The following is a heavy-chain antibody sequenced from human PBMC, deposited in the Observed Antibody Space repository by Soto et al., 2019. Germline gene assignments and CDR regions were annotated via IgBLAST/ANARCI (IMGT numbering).Heavy chain of an antibody. CDR1: GYTFTSYD. Sequence: ASVKVSCKASGYTFTSYDINWVRQATGQGLEWMGWMNPNSGNTGYAQKFQGRVTMTRNTSISTAYMELSSLRSEDTAVYYCARGNGDYADIDYWGQGTLVTVSS. V-gene: IGHV1-8*01. D-gene: IGHD4-17*01. CDR2: MNPNSGNT. J-gene: IGHJ4*02. CDR3: ARGNGDYADIDY.